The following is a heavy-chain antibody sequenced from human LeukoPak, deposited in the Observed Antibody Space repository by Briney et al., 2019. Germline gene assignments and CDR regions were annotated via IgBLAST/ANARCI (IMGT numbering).Heavy chain of an antibody. CDR3: ARMYSSGWSAAKKYYFDY. D-gene: IGHD6-19*01. CDR2: IYYSGRT. CDR1: GGSISSSNYY. Sequence: SETLSLTCTVSGGSISSSNYYWGWIRQPPGKGLECIGSIYYSGRTYYNPSLKSRVTISVDTSKNQFSLKLSSVTAADTAVYYCARMYSSGWSAAKKYYFDYWGQGTLVTVSS. V-gene: IGHV4-39*07. J-gene: IGHJ4*02.